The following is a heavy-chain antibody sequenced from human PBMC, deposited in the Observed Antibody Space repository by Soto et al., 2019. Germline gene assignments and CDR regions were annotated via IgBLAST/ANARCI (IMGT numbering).Heavy chain of an antibody. CDR3: AKDDYGDYNLDV. CDR2: ISSSSSYI. Sequence: EVQLVESGGGLIKPGGSLRLSCAASGFTFSSYSMNWVRQAPGKGLQWVSSISSSSSYISYPDTVKGRFAISRDNAKNSLYLQMTSLRGEDTAVYYCAKDDYGDYNLDVWGKGTTVTVSS. V-gene: IGHV3-21*01. D-gene: IGHD4-17*01. CDR1: GFTFSSYS. J-gene: IGHJ6*03.